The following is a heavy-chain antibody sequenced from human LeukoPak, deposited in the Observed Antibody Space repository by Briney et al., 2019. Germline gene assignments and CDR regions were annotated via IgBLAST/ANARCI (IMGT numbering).Heavy chain of an antibody. CDR3: AREFSGSYYCAFDI. D-gene: IGHD1-26*01. Sequence: ASVKVSCKASGYTFTGYYMHWVRQAPGQGLEWMGWINPNSGGTNYAQKFQGRVTMTRDTSISTAYMELSRLRSDDTAVYYCAREFSGSYYCAFDIWGQGTMVTVSS. CDR2: INPNSGGT. CDR1: GYTFTGYY. V-gene: IGHV1-2*02. J-gene: IGHJ3*02.